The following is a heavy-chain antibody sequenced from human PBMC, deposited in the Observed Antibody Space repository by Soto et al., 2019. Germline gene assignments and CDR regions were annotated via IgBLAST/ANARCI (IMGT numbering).Heavy chain of an antibody. V-gene: IGHV3-15*01. CDR1: GITFTNAW. CDR2: IKNKADGGTT. Sequence: EVQLVESGGDLVKPGGCLRLSCAASGITFTNAWMSWVRQAPGKGLEWVGRIKNKADGGTTDYAAPVRGRFTISRDTSKNTLFLQMNSLRAEDTALYFCAKDGTTGGQHYYGMDVWGQGTTVTVSS. J-gene: IGHJ6*02. CDR3: AKDGTTGGQHYYGMDV. D-gene: IGHD2-15*01.